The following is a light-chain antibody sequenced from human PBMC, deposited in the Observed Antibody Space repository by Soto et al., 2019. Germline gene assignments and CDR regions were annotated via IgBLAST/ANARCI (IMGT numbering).Light chain of an antibody. J-gene: IGLJ1*01. V-gene: IGLV2-14*01. CDR3: NSYTNSRTRV. CDR2: DVS. Sequence: QSALTQPPSVSGSPGQSITISCTGTSSDVGNIHNFVSWYQQHPGKAPKLMIYDVSNRPSGVSNRFYGSKSGNTASLTISGLQAEDEADYYCNSYTNSRTRVFGTGTKLTVL. CDR1: SSDVGNIHNF.